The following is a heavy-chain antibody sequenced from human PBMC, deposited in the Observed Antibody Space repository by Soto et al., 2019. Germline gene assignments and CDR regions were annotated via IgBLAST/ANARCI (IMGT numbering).Heavy chain of an antibody. CDR2: LLHSGST. CDR1: GDSSSSNSW. CDR3: ARVMLSGNRYGSSAFDV. D-gene: IGHD3-10*01. J-gene: IGHJ3*01. Sequence: SETLSLTCAVSGDSSSSNSWWSWVRQPPGKGLECIAELLHSGSTNYNPSLRSRVTISADTSKNHFSLDLRSVPAAETAVYFCARVMLSGNRYGSSAFDVWGPGTMVT. V-gene: IGHV4-4*02.